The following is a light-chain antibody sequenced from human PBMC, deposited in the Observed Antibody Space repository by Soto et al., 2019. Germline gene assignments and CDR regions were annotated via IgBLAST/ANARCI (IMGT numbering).Light chain of an antibody. CDR2: DAS. J-gene: IGKJ4*01. CDR3: QQFSIYPLT. Sequence: EFAVTKTPGTLSLSPGERATLSCMASQTVRNNYLAWYQQKPGQAPRLLIYDASSRATGIPDRFSGGGSGTDFTLTISRLEPEDFAVYYCQQFSIYPLTFGGGAKVDIK. V-gene: IGKV3-20*01. CDR1: QTVRNNY.